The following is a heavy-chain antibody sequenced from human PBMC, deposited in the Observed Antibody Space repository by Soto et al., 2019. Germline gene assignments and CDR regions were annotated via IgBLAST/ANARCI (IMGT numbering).Heavy chain of an antibody. Sequence: GGSLRLSCAASGFTFSSYGMHWVRQAPGKGLEWVAVISYDGSNKYYADSVKGRFTISRDNSKNTLYLQMNSLRAEDTAVYYCAKGQFEYCSGGSCYSDGNWFDPWGQGTLVTVSS. CDR3: AKGQFEYCSGGSCYSDGNWFDP. V-gene: IGHV3-30*18. J-gene: IGHJ5*02. CDR2: ISYDGSNK. CDR1: GFTFSSYG. D-gene: IGHD2-15*01.